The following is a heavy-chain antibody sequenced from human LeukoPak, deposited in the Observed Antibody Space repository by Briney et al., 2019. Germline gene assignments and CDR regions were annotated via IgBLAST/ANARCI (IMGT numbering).Heavy chain of an antibody. V-gene: IGHV4-59*01. J-gene: IGHJ4*02. CDR1: GGFISSYY. CDR2: IYYSGST. CDR3: ARVDSNNWYDSRGYFDY. Sequence: KSSETLSLICTVSGGFISSYYWSWIRQPPGKGLECIGYIYYSGSTNYNPSLKSRVTISVDTSKNQFSLKLSSVTAADTAVYYCARVDSNNWYDSRGYFDYWGQGTLVTVSS. D-gene: IGHD6-13*01.